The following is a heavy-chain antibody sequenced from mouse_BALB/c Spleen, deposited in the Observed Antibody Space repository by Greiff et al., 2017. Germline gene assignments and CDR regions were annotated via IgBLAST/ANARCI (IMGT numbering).Heavy chain of an antibody. Sequence: EVKVIESGPGLVKPSQSLSLTCTVTGYSITSDYAWNWIRQFPGNKLEWMGYISYSGSTSYNPSLKSRISITRDTSKNQFFLQLNSVTTEDTATYYCAREVWYYYGSSYWYFDVWGAGTTVTVSS. J-gene: IGHJ1*01. CDR1: GYSITSDYA. CDR2: ISYSGST. V-gene: IGHV3-2*02. D-gene: IGHD1-1*01. CDR3: AREVWYYYGSSYWYFDV.